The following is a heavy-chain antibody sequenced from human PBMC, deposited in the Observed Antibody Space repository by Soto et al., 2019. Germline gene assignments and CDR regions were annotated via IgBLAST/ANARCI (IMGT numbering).Heavy chain of an antibody. D-gene: IGHD4-17*01. V-gene: IGHV4-39*01. CDR1: GGSISSSSHY. J-gene: IGHJ5*02. Sequence: QLQLQESGPGLVKPSETLSLTCTVSGGSISSSSHYWGWIRQPPGGGLEWVGSVFYDGGTFYNSSLTSRMSISVDTSKNQFSLRLSSVTAADTAVYYCARYPTGLNWIDPWGQGTLVTVSS. CDR2: VFYDGGT. CDR3: ARYPTGLNWIDP.